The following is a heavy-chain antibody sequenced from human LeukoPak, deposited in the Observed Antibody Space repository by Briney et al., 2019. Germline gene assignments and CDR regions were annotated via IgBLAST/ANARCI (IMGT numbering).Heavy chain of an antibody. CDR2: ISRSGSTI. J-gene: IGHJ4*02. CDR3: ARTPLSRYDSSGYGDY. D-gene: IGHD3-22*01. V-gene: IGHV3-48*03. Sequence: RGSLRLSCAASGFTSSSYEMNWVRHAPGKGLEWGSYISRSGSTICYADSVKGRFTISRDNAKSSLYLQMNSLRAEDTAVYYCARTPLSRYDSSGYGDYWGEGTLVTVSS. CDR1: GFTSSSYE.